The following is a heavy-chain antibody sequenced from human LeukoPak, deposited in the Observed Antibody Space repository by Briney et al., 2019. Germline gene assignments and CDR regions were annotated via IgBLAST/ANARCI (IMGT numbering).Heavy chain of an antibody. Sequence: GASVKVSCKTSGYTFTSYDINWVRQATGRGLEWMGWMNPNSGNTGYAQKFQGRVTMTRNTSISTGYMELSSLKSEDTAVYYCARGRPGGGDYWGQGTLVTVSS. J-gene: IGHJ4*02. V-gene: IGHV1-8*01. CDR1: GYTFTSYD. CDR2: MNPNSGNT. CDR3: ARGRPGGGDY. D-gene: IGHD3-16*01.